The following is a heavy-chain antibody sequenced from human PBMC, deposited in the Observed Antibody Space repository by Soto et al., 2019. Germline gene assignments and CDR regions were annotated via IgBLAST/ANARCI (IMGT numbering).Heavy chain of an antibody. J-gene: IGHJ4*02. CDR2: IYYSGST. D-gene: IGHD2-15*01. Sequence: KTSETLSLTCTVSGGSISSSSYYWGWIRQPPGKGLEWIGSIYYSGSTYYNPSLKSRVTISVDTSKNQFSLKLSSVTAADTAVYYCARHPIYCSGGSCYPGLRSHYSGPFDYWGQGTLVTVSS. V-gene: IGHV4-39*01. CDR1: GGSISSSSYY. CDR3: ARHPIYCSGGSCYPGLRSHYSGPFDY.